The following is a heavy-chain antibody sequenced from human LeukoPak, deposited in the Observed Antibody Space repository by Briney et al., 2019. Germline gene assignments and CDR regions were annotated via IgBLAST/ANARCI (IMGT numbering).Heavy chain of an antibody. Sequence: GGSLRLSCAASGFPFSSYGMHWVRQAPGKGLEWVAVISYDGSNKYYADSVKGRFTISRDNSKNTLYLQMNSLRAEDTAVYYCAKDPPGIAAAGPKYFQHWGQGTLVTVSS. CDR1: GFPFSSYG. D-gene: IGHD6-13*01. CDR3: AKDPPGIAAAGPKYFQH. V-gene: IGHV3-30*18. J-gene: IGHJ1*01. CDR2: ISYDGSNK.